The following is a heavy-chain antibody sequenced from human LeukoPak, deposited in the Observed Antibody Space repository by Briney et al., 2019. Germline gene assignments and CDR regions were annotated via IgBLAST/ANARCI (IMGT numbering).Heavy chain of an antibody. J-gene: IGHJ4*02. CDR3: AKRPSSPSGCFEY. CDR1: GFTFGSYS. Sequence: GGSLRLSCAASGFTFGSYSMAWVRQAPGKGLEWVSVISGSGDNTHYSDSVKGRFTISRDNSKNTLFLQMNSLRVEDTAKYYCAKRPSSPSGCFEYWGQGTLVTVSS. D-gene: IGHD6-19*01. CDR2: ISGSGDNT. V-gene: IGHV3-23*01.